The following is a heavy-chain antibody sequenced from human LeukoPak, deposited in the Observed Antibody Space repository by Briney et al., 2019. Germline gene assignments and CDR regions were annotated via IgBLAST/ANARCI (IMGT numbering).Heavy chain of an antibody. CDR1: GFTFTNAR. V-gene: IGHV3-15*01. J-gene: IGHJ4*02. CDR2: IKSKTDGGTA. D-gene: IGHD5-18*01. Sequence: GGSLRLSCAASGFTFTNARMTWVRQAPGKGLEWVGLIKSKTDGGTADYAAPVKGRFTISRDDSKTTLYLQMNSLKAEDTAVYYCTTGAWIQLWLADYWGRGTLVTVSS. CDR3: TTGAWIQLWLADY.